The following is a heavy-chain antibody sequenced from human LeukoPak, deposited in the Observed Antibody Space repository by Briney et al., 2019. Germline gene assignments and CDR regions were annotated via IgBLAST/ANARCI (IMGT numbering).Heavy chain of an antibody. CDR3: ARSTMVRGVIIRKADAFDI. Sequence: ASVKVSCKASGGTFSSYAISWVRQAPGQGLEWVGGIIPIFGTANYAQKFQGRVTITADESTSTAYMELSRLRSDDTAVYYCARSTMVRGVIIRKADAFDIWGQGTMVTVSS. D-gene: IGHD3-10*01. V-gene: IGHV1-69*13. CDR1: GGTFSSYA. CDR2: IIPIFGTA. J-gene: IGHJ3*02.